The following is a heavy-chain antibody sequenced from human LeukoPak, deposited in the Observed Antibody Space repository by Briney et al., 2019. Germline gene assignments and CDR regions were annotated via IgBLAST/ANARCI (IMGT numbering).Heavy chain of an antibody. Sequence: GGSLRLSCVVSGLTFSSYSMSWVRQAPGKGLDWVSGISASGGDTWYPDSVKGRFTISRDNSKNTLFLQMSSLRAEDTAVYYCARGTIAAAGYYYFDYWGQGTQVTVSS. CDR3: ARGTIAAAGYYYFDY. J-gene: IGHJ4*02. CDR1: GLTFSSYS. V-gene: IGHV3-23*01. CDR2: ISASGGDT. D-gene: IGHD6-13*01.